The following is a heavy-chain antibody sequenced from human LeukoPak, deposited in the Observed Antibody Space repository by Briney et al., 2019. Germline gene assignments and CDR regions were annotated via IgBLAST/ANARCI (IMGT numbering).Heavy chain of an antibody. CDR2: ISSTGSYI. Sequence: GGSLRLSCAASGFSFRSYSMNWVRQAPGKGLEWVSSISSTGSYIYYADSVKGRFTISRDNAKNSLYLQMNSLRAEDTAVYYCARDYYGSEGSEVWGQGTLVIVSS. D-gene: IGHD3-10*01. V-gene: IGHV3-21*01. CDR3: ARDYYGSEGSEV. CDR1: GFSFRSYS. J-gene: IGHJ4*02.